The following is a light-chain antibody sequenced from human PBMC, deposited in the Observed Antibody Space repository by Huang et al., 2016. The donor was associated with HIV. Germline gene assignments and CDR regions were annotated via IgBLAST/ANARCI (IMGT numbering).Light chain of an antibody. CDR2: LGS. V-gene: IGKV2-28*01. Sequence: DIVMTQSPLSLPVTPGEPASISCKSSQSLLHSNGYNYLYWYRQKPGQSPPLLISLGSKRAWVVPERCSGSGSGTDFTLKISRVEAEDVGVYYCMHALETPITFGQGTRLEIK. J-gene: IGKJ5*01. CDR1: QSLLHSNGYNY. CDR3: MHALETPIT.